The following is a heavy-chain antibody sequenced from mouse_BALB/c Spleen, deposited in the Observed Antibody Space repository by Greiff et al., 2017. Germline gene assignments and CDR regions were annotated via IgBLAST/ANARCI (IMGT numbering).Heavy chain of an antibody. CDR2: IRNKANGYTT. CDR1: GFTFTDYY. J-gene: IGHJ4*01. Sequence: EVKLVESGGGLVQPGGSLRLSCATSGFTFTDYYMSWVRQPPGKALEWLGFIRNKANGYTTEYSASVKGRFTISRDNSQSILYLQMNTLRAEDSATYYCARDSYYGSSYVGAMDYWGQGTSVTVSS. CDR3: ARDSYYGSSYVGAMDY. V-gene: IGHV7-3*02. D-gene: IGHD1-1*01.